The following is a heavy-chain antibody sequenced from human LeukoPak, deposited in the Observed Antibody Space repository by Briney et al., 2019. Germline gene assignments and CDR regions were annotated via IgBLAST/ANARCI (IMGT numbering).Heavy chain of an antibody. CDR3: ARLISGSYYNYYYMDV. CDR1: GGSFSGYY. D-gene: IGHD1-26*01. Sequence: SETLSLTCAVYGGSFSGYYWSWIRQPPGKGLEWIGYIYYSGSTNYNPSLKSRVTISVDTSKNQFSLKLSSVTAADTAVYYCARLISGSYYNYYYMDVWGKGTTVTVSS. J-gene: IGHJ6*03. CDR2: IYYSGST. V-gene: IGHV4-59*01.